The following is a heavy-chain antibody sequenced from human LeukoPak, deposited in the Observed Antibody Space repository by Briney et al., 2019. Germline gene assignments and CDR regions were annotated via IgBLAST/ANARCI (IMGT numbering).Heavy chain of an antibody. CDR3: ARETSLAGFASGLGFNY. CDR2: IYYSGST. J-gene: IGHJ4*02. Sequence: SETLSLTCTVSGGSISSRGYYWGWIRQPPGKGLEWIGSIYYSGSTYYNPSLKSRVTISVDTSKNQFSLKLSSVTAADTATYYCARETSLAGFASGLGFNYWGQGILVSVSS. CDR1: GGSISSRGYY. D-gene: IGHD6-19*01. V-gene: IGHV4-39*07.